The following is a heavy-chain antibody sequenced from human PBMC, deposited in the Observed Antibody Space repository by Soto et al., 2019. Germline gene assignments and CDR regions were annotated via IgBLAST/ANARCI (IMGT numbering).Heavy chain of an antibody. V-gene: IGHV4-59*08. Sequence: QVELQESGPGLVKPSETLSVTCSVYGASISFYYWSWIRQPPGKGLEWIGYVHYSGSTNYNPSLKSRVTISVDTSKNQFSLKRTTVTAADTAVYYCVRHESDLGSSVSPFDYWGQGTLVTVSS. CDR3: VRHESDLGSSVSPFDY. CDR2: VHYSGST. CDR1: GASISFYY. J-gene: IGHJ4*02. D-gene: IGHD6-19*01.